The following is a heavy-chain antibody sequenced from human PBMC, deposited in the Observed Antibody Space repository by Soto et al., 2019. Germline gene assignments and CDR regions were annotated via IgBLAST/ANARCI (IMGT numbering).Heavy chain of an antibody. CDR2: ISYDGNNE. J-gene: IGHJ6*02. Sequence: GGSLRLSCAASGFNFNNYGMHWVPQAPGKGPEWLAVISYDGNNEYYADSVEGRFSISRDNSQNTLYLQMNSLTPKDTAVYYCAKDRKDCRRCRLPQYFFFGMDVWGQGTTVTVSS. V-gene: IGHV3-30*18. D-gene: IGHD2-15*01. CDR1: GFNFNNYG. CDR3: AKDRKDCRRCRLPQYFFFGMDV.